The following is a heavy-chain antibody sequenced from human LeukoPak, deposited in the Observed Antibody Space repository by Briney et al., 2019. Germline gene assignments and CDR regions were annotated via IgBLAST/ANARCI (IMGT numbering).Heavy chain of an antibody. CDR1: GFTFSSYA. V-gene: IGHV3-64*01. D-gene: IGHD3-9*01. CDR3: AKAYDILTGYYPLDY. J-gene: IGHJ4*02. Sequence: GSLRLSFAASGFTFSSYAMHWVRQAPGKGLEYVSAISSNGGSTYYANSVKGRFTISRDNSKNTLYLQMNSLRAEDTAVYYCAKAYDILTGYYPLDYWGQGTLVTVSS. CDR2: ISSNGGST.